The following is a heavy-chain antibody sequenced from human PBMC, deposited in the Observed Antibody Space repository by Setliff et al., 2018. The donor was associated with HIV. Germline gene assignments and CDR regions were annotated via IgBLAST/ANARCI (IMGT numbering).Heavy chain of an antibody. Sequence: SETLSLTCSVSGYSISSGYYWSWVRQPPGKGLEWIATIHHSGTTHYNPSLKSRLRMSVDTSKNQFTLKVISMTAADTAVYYCARASSTVTTQWFDPWGQGTLVTVSS. CDR3: ARASSTVTTQWFDP. D-gene: IGHD4-4*01. CDR1: GYSISSGYY. V-gene: IGHV4-38-2*02. J-gene: IGHJ5*02. CDR2: IHHSGTT.